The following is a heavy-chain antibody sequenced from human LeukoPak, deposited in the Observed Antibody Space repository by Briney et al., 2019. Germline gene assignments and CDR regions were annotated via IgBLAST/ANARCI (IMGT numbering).Heavy chain of an antibody. V-gene: IGHV1-18*01. CDR1: GYTYRSYG. J-gene: IGHJ4*02. Sequence: ASVKVSCKASGYTYRSYGISWVRQAPGQGLDWMGWISVYNGNTNYAQKLQGRVTMTADTSTSTAYMELRSLRSDDTAVYYCARDLSSDWRNPYYFDYWGQGTLVTVSS. CDR3: ARDLSSDWRNPYYFDY. D-gene: IGHD3-22*01. CDR2: ISVYNGNT.